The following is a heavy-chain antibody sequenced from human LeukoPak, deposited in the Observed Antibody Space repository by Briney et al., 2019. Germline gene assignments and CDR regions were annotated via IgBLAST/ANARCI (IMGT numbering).Heavy chain of an antibody. V-gene: IGHV3-30-3*01. CDR1: GFTFSSYA. J-gene: IGHJ4*02. CDR2: ISYDESNK. Sequence: GGSLRLSCAASGFTFSSYAMHWVRQAPGKGLEWAAVISYDESNKYYADSVKGRFTISRDNSKNTLYLQMNSLRAEDTAVYYCARSRPRGRDFDYWGQGTLVTVSS. D-gene: IGHD2-15*01. CDR3: ARSRPRGRDFDY.